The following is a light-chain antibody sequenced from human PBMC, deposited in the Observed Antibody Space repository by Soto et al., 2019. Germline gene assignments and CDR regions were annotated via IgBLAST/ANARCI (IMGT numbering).Light chain of an antibody. CDR2: EGS. J-gene: IGLJ3*02. Sequence: QSALTQPASVSGSRGQSITISCTGTSSDVGNYNLVSWYQQYPGKAPKVMIYEGSKRPSGVSNRFSGSKSGNTASLTISGLQAEDEADYYCCSYAGSSSLVFGGETKLTVL. CDR1: SSDVGNYNL. V-gene: IGLV2-23*01. CDR3: CSYAGSSSLV.